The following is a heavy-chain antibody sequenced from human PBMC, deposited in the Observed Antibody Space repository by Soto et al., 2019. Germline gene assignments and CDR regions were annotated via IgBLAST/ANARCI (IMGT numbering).Heavy chain of an antibody. V-gene: IGHV1-69*13. CDR2: IIPIFGTA. Sequence: GXSXKVSCKASGGTXTSYAISWVRQAPGQGLEWMGGIIPIFGTANYAQKFQGRVTITADESTRKAYMELSSLRSEDTAVYYCARDLTPGYYYYYGMDVWGQGTTVTVS. CDR1: GGTXTSYA. J-gene: IGHJ6*02. CDR3: ARDLTPGYYYYYGMDV.